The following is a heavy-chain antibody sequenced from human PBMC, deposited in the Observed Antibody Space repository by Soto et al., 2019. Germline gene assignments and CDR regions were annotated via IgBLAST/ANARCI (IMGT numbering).Heavy chain of an antibody. J-gene: IGHJ4*02. CDR3: AKEGTSGLYYFDY. V-gene: IGHV3-23*01. CDR1: GFTFSNYA. Sequence: PGGSLRLSCAASGFTFSNYAMNWGRQAPGKGLEWVSTISGSGGSPYYADSVKGRFTISRDNSKNTLYLQMNSLRAGDSAIYYCAKEGTSGLYYFDYWGQGTLVTVSS. D-gene: IGHD6-19*01. CDR2: ISGSGGSP.